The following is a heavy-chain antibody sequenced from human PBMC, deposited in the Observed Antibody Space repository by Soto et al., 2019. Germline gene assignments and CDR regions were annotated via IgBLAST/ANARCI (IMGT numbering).Heavy chain of an antibody. CDR1: GYSFTSYW. D-gene: IGHD5-18*01. CDR2: IYPGDSDT. CDR3: ARHSSYSYAHGYYYHYYGMDV. Sequence: PGESLKISCKGSGYSFTSYWIGWVRQMPGKGLEWMGIIYPGDSDTRYSPSLQGQVTISADKSISTAYLQWSSLKASDTAMYYCARHSSYSYAHGYYYHYYGMDVWGQGTTVTVSS. V-gene: IGHV5-51*01. J-gene: IGHJ6*02.